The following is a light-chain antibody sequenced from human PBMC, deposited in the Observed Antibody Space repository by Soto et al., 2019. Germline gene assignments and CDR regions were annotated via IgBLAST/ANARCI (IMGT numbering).Light chain of an antibody. Sequence: DIQMTQSPSSLSASVGDRVTITCRASQGISNYLAWYQQKPGKVPKLLIYAASTLQSGVPSRFSGSGSGTEFTLTISSPQPEDGATYYCQKYNSALWTFGQGTKVEIK. CDR3: QKYNSALWT. CDR1: QGISNY. J-gene: IGKJ1*01. CDR2: AAS. V-gene: IGKV1-27*01.